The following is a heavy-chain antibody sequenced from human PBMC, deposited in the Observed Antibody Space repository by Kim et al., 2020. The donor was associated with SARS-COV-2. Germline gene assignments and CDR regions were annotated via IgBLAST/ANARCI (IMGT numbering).Heavy chain of an antibody. D-gene: IGHD4-4*01. J-gene: IGHJ4*02. CDR1: GFTFSSYA. V-gene: IGHV3-23*01. CDR2: ISGSGGST. CDR3: AKWSSDSVVTTPFDY. Sequence: GGSLRLSCAASGFTFSSYAMSWVRQAPGKGLEWVSAISGSGGSTYYADSVKGRFTISRDNSKNTLYLQMNSLRAEDTAVYYCAKWSSDSVVTTPFDYWGQGTLVTVSS.